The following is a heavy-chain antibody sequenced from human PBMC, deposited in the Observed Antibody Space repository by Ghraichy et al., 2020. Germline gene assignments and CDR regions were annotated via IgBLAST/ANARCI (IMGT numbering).Heavy chain of an antibody. Sequence: SETLSLTCTVSGGSVSSGSYYWSWIRQPPGKGLEWIGYIYYSGSTNYNPSLKSRVTISVDTSKNQFSLKLSSVTAADTAVYYCARSITTNDAFDIWGQGTMVTVSS. J-gene: IGHJ3*02. D-gene: IGHD6-6*01. CDR2: IYYSGST. CDR3: ARSITTNDAFDI. CDR1: GGSVSSGSYY. V-gene: IGHV4-61*01.